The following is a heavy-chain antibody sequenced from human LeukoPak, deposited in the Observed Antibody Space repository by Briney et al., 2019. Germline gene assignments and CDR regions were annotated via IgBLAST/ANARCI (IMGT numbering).Heavy chain of an antibody. CDR3: ARKAGHYYYYMDV. D-gene: IGHD1-14*01. CDR1: GYTFTSYY. V-gene: IGHV1-46*01. CDR2: INASGGST. J-gene: IGHJ6*03. Sequence: EASVKVSCKASGYTFTSYYMHWVRQAPGQGLEWMGIINASGGSTSYAQKFQGRVTMTRDMSTSTVYMELSSLRSEDPAVYYCARKAGHYYYYMDVWGKGTTVTVSS.